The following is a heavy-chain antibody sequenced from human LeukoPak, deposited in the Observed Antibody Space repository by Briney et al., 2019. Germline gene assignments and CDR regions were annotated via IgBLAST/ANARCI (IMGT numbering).Heavy chain of an antibody. CDR2: IRSKAYGGTT. V-gene: IGHV3-49*04. CDR3: TRSVGYYDILTGYP. Sequence: GGSLRLSCTASGFTFGDYAMSWVRQAPGKGLEWVGFIRSKAYGGTTEYAASVKGRFTISRDDSKSIAYLQKNSLKTEDTAVYYCTRSVGYYDILTGYPWGQGTLVTVSS. D-gene: IGHD3-9*01. J-gene: IGHJ4*02. CDR1: GFTFGDYA.